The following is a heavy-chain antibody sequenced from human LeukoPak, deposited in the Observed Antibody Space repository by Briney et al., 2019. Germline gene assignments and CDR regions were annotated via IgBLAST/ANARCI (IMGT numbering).Heavy chain of an antibody. CDR2: IDPNSGGT. CDR3: ARDKSGSSGWFSYFDY. CDR1: GYTFTGYY. Sequence: ASVKVSCKASGYTFTGYYMHWVRQAPGQGLEWMGWIDPNSGGTNYAQKFQGRVTMTRDTSINTAYMELSRLRSDDTAVYYCARDKSGSSGWFSYFDYWGQGTLVTVSS. V-gene: IGHV1-2*02. D-gene: IGHD6-19*01. J-gene: IGHJ4*02.